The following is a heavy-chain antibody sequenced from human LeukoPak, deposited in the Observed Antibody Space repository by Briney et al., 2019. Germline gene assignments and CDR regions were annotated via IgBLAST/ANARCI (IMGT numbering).Heavy chain of an antibody. CDR3: VTAPMSKPTPPS. CDR2: IWYDGSNK. V-gene: IGHV3-33*03. D-gene: IGHD4-17*01. Sequence: GRSLRLSCAASGFTFSSYGMHWVRQAPGKGLEWVAVIWYDGSNKYYADSVKGRFTISRDNAKNSLFLQISSLRAEDTAVYYCVTAPMSKPTPPSWGQGTLVTVSS. J-gene: IGHJ5*02. CDR1: GFTFSSYG.